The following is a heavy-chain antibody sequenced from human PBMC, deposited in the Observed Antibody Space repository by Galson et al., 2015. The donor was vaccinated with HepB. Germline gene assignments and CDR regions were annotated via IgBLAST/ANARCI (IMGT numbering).Heavy chain of an antibody. CDR1: GFTFSSYS. J-gene: IGHJ3*02. CDR3: ARGRISSGWRGGAFDI. D-gene: IGHD6-19*01. Sequence: SLRLSCAASGFTFSSYSMNWVRQAPGKGLEWVSYISSSDSTIHYADSVKGRFTISRDNAKTSLYLQMNSLRAEDTAVYYCARGRISSGWRGGAFDIWGQGTMVTVSS. CDR2: ISSSDSTI. V-gene: IGHV3-48*01.